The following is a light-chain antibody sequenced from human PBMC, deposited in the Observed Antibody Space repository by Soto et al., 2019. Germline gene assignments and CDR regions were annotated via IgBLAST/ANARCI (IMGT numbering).Light chain of an antibody. CDR2: GAF. CDR1: QSVTFD. V-gene: IGKV3-15*01. Sequence: EIVLTQSPATLSVSPGGSATLSCRASQSVTFDLAWYQQRPGQAPRLLIYGAFKRATGVPARFIGSGSGTEFTLTISGLEYEDFAVYYCQQYTNLETFGGGTRVEIK. CDR3: QQYTNLET. J-gene: IGKJ4*01.